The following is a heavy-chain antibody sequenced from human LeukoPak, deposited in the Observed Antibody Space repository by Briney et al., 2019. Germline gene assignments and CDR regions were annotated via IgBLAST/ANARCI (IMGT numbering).Heavy chain of an antibody. J-gene: IGHJ4*02. CDR2: INTNTGNP. D-gene: IGHD3-22*01. CDR3: ARDPNHYYDSSGYYGDY. V-gene: IGHV7-4-1*02. Sequence: GASVKVSCKASGYTFTNFAMNWVRQAPGQGLEWMGWINTNTGNPTYAQGFTGRFVFSLDTSVSTAYLQISSLKAEDTAVYYCARDPNHYYDSSGYYGDYWGQGTPVTVSS. CDR1: GYTFTNFA.